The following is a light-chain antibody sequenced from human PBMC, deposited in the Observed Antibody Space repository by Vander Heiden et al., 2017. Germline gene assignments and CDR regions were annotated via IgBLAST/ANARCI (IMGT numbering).Light chain of an antibody. Sequence: SYELTQPPSVSVSPGQTARITCSGDALPKQYAYWYQQKPGQAPVLVIDNDSERPSGIPERFSGSSAGTNATLTTSGVQAEEEADDYCQYADSSGTYGVFGGGTKLTVL. J-gene: IGLJ2*01. V-gene: IGLV3-25*02. CDR1: ALPKQY. CDR3: QYADSSGTYGV. CDR2: NDS.